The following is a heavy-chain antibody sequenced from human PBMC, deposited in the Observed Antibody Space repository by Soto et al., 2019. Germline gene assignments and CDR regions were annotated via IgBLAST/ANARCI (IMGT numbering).Heavy chain of an antibody. CDR1: GFSLSTSGMC. J-gene: IGHJ4*02. V-gene: IGHV2-70*01. Sequence: SGPTLVNPTQTLTLTCTLSGFSLSTSGMCVSWIRQPPGKALEWLALIDWVDDKYYITSLKTRLTISKDTTKHQVVLTMTHMYPMIPSPYYRARAYRLYSSSWYDYWGQLTLVPVTS. D-gene: IGHD6-13*01. CDR2: IDWVDDK. CDR3: ARAYRLYSSSWYDY.